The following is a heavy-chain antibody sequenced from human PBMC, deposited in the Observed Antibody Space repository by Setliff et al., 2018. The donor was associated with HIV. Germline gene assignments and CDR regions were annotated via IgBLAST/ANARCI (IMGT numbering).Heavy chain of an antibody. V-gene: IGHV1-18*01. J-gene: IGHJ6*03. Sequence: ASVKVSCKASGYTFDSYGISWVRQAPGQGLEWMGWITDYNGNTNYAQKLQGRVTMTTDTSTSTAYMELRSLRSDDTAVYYCARYSNWNYYMDVWGKGTTVTVSS. CDR2: ITDYNGNT. D-gene: IGHD1-20*01. CDR3: ARYSNWNYYMDV. CDR1: GYTFDSYG.